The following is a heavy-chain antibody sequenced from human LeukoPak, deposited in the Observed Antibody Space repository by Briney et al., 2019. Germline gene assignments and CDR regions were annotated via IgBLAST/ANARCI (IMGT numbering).Heavy chain of an antibody. Sequence: GGSLRLSCAASGFTFSSYGMHWVRQAPGKGLEWVAVISYDGSNKYYADSVKGRFTISRDNSKNTLYLQINSLRAEDTAVYYCAKDQGDYDFWSGYYNYYYYGMDVWGQGTTVTVSS. J-gene: IGHJ6*02. CDR1: GFTFSSYG. D-gene: IGHD3-3*01. CDR2: ISYDGSNK. CDR3: AKDQGDYDFWSGYYNYYYYGMDV. V-gene: IGHV3-30*18.